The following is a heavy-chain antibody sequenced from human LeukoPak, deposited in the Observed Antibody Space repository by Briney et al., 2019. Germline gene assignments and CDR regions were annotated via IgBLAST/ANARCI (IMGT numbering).Heavy chain of an antibody. V-gene: IGHV1-18*01. D-gene: IGHD6-13*01. CDR2: FNPENGNT. Sequence: GASVKVSCKASGYDFITYGFSWVRQAPGQGLEWMGWFNPENGNTNYAQKVQGRVTMTADTSTSTSYMELRSLRSDDTAVYYCAREHSSSWDQFDYWGQGTLVTVSS. J-gene: IGHJ4*02. CDR1: GYDFITYG. CDR3: AREHSSSWDQFDY.